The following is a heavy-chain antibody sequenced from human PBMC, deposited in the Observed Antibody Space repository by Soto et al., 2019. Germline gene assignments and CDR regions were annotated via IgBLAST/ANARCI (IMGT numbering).Heavy chain of an antibody. J-gene: IGHJ6*02. CDR2: INGYNGNT. D-gene: IGHD3-16*01. Sequence: QVQLVQSGAEVKKPGASVKVSCKASGYIFTSYGVSWVRQAPGQGLEWLGWINGYNGNTNYGQNFQGRVTMTTDTPTSTAYMELRSLRSDDTAVYYCARMGDVPYDYYGMDVWGQGTTVIVSS. V-gene: IGHV1-18*01. CDR1: GYIFTSYG. CDR3: ARMGDVPYDYYGMDV.